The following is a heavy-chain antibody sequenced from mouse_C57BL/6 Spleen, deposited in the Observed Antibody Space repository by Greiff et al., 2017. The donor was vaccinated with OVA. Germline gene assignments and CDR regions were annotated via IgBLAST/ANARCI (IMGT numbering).Heavy chain of an antibody. D-gene: IGHD1-1*01. CDR3: ARHGDYYGSRRYFDY. CDR2: IWSDGST. Sequence: VQLKESGPGLVAPSQSLSITCTVSGFSLTSYGVHWVRQPPGKGLEWLVVIWSDGSTTYNSALKSRLSISKDNSKSQVFLKMNSLQTDDTAMYYCARHGDYYGSRRYFDYWGQGTTLTVSS. CDR1: GFSLTSYG. V-gene: IGHV2-6-1*01. J-gene: IGHJ2*01.